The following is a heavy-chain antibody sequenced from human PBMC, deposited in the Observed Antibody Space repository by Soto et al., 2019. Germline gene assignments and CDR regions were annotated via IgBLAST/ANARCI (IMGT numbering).Heavy chain of an antibody. CDR2: IYHSENT. Sequence: QLQLHESGPGLVKPSETLSLTCTVSGDSLSSSTYYWGWIRQPPGKGLEWIGSIYHSENTHYNPSLKSRATISVDTSKNQFSLKLSSVTAADTAVYYCARHERSRGYLYSGYDSGSEWGQGTLVTVSS. D-gene: IGHD5-12*01. J-gene: IGHJ4*02. CDR3: ARHERSRGYLYSGYDSGSE. V-gene: IGHV4-39*01. CDR1: GDSLSSSTYY.